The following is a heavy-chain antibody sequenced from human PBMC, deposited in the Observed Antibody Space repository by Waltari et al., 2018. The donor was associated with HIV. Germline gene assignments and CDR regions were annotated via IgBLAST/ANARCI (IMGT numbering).Heavy chain of an antibody. CDR3: ARDWTITATTRFDF. Sequence: QVQLAESGGGVVQPGRSLRLSCVASGFIFNKFGMHWVRQKPGKGLEWVAAIWYDGGNEYYADSVKGRFTISRYKSKNTLYLQMNSLRAEDTAVYYCARDWTITATTRFDFWGPGTLVTVSS. J-gene: IGHJ4*03. D-gene: IGHD1-20*01. CDR1: GFIFNKFG. CDR2: IWYDGGNE. V-gene: IGHV3-33*01.